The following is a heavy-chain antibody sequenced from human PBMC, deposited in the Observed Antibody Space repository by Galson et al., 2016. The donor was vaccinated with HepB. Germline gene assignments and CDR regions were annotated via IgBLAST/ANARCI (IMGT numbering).Heavy chain of an antibody. CDR2: ISAYNGNT. Sequence: SVKVSCKASGYTFTNYGINWVRQAPGQGLEWMGWISAYNGNTVYAQKLQGRVTITTDTSTSTAYMELRSLRSDDTAVYYCARDLENYDFWSGYYKCLDYWRQGTLLTV. CDR1: GYTFTNYG. D-gene: IGHD3-3*01. CDR3: ARDLENYDFWSGYYKCLDY. J-gene: IGHJ4*02. V-gene: IGHV1-18*01.